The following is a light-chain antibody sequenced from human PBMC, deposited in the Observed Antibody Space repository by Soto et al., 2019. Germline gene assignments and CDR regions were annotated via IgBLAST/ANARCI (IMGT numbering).Light chain of an antibody. CDR2: DDN. CDR1: NIGSKS. CDR3: QVWDNSSDHPYV. J-gene: IGLJ1*01. V-gene: IGLV3-21*02. Sequence: YELTQPPSVSVAPGQTARITCGGNNIGSKSVHWYQQKPGQAPVLVVYDDNDRPSGIPERFSGSKSENTATLTITRVEAGDEADYFCQVWDNSSDHPYVFGTGTKVTVL.